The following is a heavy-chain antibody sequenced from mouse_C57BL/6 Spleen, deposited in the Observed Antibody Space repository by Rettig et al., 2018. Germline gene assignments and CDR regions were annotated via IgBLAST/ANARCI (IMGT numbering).Heavy chain of an antibody. Sequence: DTFYNQKFKGKATLTVDKSSSTAHMELLSLTSEDFAVYYCAREGYSVDYWGQGTTLTVSS. V-gene: IGHV1-37*01. J-gene: IGHJ2*01. D-gene: IGHD2-3*01. CDR3: AREGYSVDY. CDR2: DT.